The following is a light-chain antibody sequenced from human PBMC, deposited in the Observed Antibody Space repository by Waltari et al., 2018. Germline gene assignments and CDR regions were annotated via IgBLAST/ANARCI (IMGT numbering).Light chain of an antibody. CDR1: QSITKRY. J-gene: IGKJ2*01. CDR2: GPS. Sequence: EIVLTQSPGTLSLSPGDRATLSCRASQSITKRYFAWYQQKPGQAHRLLIYGPSSRAAGIPDGFSGSGSGREFTLTISRLEAEDSAVYYCQQYGSSIMYTFGQGTKLEIK. CDR3: QQYGSSIMYT. V-gene: IGKV3-20*01.